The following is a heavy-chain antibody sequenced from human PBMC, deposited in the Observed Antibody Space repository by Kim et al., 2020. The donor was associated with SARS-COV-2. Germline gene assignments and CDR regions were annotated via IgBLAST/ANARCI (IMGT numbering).Heavy chain of an antibody. J-gene: IGHJ6*02. D-gene: IGHD1-26*01. V-gene: IGHV3-33*01. Sequence: GGSLRLSCAASGFNFSNFGMHWVRQAPGKGLEWVAVIWYEGSNKYYADSVKGRFTISRDNSKNTLYLQMNSLRAEDTAVYYCASDLLVGATSYGLDVWGQGTTVTVSS. CDR1: GFNFSNFG. CDR2: IWYEGSNK. CDR3: ASDLLVGATSYGLDV.